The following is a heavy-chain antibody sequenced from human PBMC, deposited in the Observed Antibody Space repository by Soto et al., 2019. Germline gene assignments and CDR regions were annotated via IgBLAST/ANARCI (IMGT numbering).Heavy chain of an antibody. Sequence: VGSLRLSCSASGFTFSSYDMHWVRQGTGKGLEWVSAIGTTGDTYYAGSVKGRFTISRENAKSSLYLQMNSLRAGDTAIYFCARAIGPTLFDYWGQGTLVTVSS. CDR3: ARAIGPTLFDY. CDR1: GFTFSSYD. CDR2: IGTTGDT. D-gene: IGHD3-22*01. V-gene: IGHV3-13*04. J-gene: IGHJ4*02.